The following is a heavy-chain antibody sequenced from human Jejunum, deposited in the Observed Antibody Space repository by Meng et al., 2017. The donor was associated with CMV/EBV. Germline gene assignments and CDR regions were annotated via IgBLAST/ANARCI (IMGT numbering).Heavy chain of an antibody. CDR3: ARGLGYGNNINYFDS. Sequence: GGAFTAYYWGWNRQSPGKGLEWVGNINHSGSTNYNQSLKSRVLMSLDTSKNQFSLRLTSVTAADTALYYCARGLGYGNNINYFDSWGQGILVTVSS. J-gene: IGHJ4*02. D-gene: IGHD5-24*01. V-gene: IGHV4-34*01. CDR2: INHSGST. CDR1: GGAFTAYY.